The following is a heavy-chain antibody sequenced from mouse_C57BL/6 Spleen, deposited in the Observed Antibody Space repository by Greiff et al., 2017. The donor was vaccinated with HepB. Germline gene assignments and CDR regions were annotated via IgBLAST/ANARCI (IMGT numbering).Heavy chain of an antibody. J-gene: IGHJ4*01. CDR3: ARNFDYSYYYAMDY. Sequence: VKLMESGPGLVAPSQSLSITCTVSGFSLTSYAISWVRQPPGKGLEWLGVIWTGGGTNYNSALKSRLSISKDNSKSQVFLKMNSLQTDDTARYYCARNFDYSYYYAMDYWGQGTSVTVSS. CDR2: IWTGGGT. V-gene: IGHV2-9-1*01. CDR1: GFSLTSYA. D-gene: IGHD2-4*01.